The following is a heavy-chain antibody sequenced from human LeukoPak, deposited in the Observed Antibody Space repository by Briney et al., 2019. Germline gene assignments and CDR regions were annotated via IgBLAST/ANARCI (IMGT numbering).Heavy chain of an antibody. CDR3: ARGLRHYYYYMDV. V-gene: IGHV4-39*01. CDR2: IYYSGST. D-gene: IGHD4-17*01. CDR1: GGSISSSSYY. Sequence: SETLSLTCTVSGGSISSSSYYWGWIRQPPGKGLEWIGSIYYSGSTHYNPSLKSRVTISVDTSKNQFSLKLSSVTAADTAVYYCARGLRHYYYYMDVWGKGTTVTISS. J-gene: IGHJ6*03.